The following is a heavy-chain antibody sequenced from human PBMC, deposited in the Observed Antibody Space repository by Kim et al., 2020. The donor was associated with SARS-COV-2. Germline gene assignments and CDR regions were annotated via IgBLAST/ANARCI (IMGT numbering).Heavy chain of an antibody. V-gene: IGHV3-23*01. Sequence: GGSLRLSCAASGFTFSTYGMSWVRQAPGKGLEWVSAITGNGAVTYYADSVKGRFAISRDNSKNTLYLQMNSLRAEDTAVYYCAKRGVDAVMGRLGDSGGR. CDR2: ITGNGAVT. J-gene: IGHJ2*01. CDR1: GFTFSTYG. CDR3: AKRGVDAVMGRLGDS. D-gene: IGHD4-17*01.